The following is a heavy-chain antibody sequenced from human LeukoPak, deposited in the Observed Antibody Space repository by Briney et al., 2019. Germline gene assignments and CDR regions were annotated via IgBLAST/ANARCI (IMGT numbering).Heavy chain of an antibody. CDR2: INAYNGNA. CDR1: GYTLSSYG. V-gene: IGHV1-18*01. CDR3: AREGAYEQWLDAREYFQH. Sequence: ASVKVSCQASGYTLSSYGISWVRQAPGQGLEWMGWINAYNGNANYAQKLQGRVTMTTDTSTSTAYMELRSLRSGDTAVYYCAREGAYEQWLDAREYFQHWGQGTLVTVSS. D-gene: IGHD6-19*01. J-gene: IGHJ1*01.